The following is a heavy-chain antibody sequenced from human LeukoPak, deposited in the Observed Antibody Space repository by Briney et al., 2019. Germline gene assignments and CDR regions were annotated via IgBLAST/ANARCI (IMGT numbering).Heavy chain of an antibody. CDR2: ISSSGSYI. V-gene: IGHV3-21*01. CDR3: ARDEYASSPGYFDY. Sequence: GGSLRLSCAASGFTFSSYSMNWVRQAPGKGLEGVSCISSSGSYIYYADSVKGRFTISRDNAKNSLYLQMNSLRAEDTAVYYCARDEYASSPGYFDYWGQGTLVTVSS. CDR1: GFTFSSYS. D-gene: IGHD6-6*01. J-gene: IGHJ4*02.